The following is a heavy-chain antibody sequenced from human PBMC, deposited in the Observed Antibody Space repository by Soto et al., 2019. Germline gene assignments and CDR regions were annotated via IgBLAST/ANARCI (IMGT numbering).Heavy chain of an antibody. CDR3: VRDGTKTLRDWFDP. CDR2: IYATGTT. J-gene: IGHJ5*02. Sequence: ETLSLTCTVSGASISGFYCSWIRKSAGKGLEWIGRIYATGTTDYNPSLKSRVMMSVDTSKKQFSLKLRSVTAADTAVYYCVRDGTKTLRDWFDPWGQGISVTVS. V-gene: IGHV4-4*07. CDR1: GASISGFY. D-gene: IGHD1-1*01.